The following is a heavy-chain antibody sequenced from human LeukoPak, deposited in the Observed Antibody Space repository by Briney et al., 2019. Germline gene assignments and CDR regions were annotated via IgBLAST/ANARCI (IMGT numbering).Heavy chain of an antibody. CDR2: IYYSGST. CDR1: GGSISSYY. V-gene: IGHV4-59*01. J-gene: IGHJ6*03. D-gene: IGHD4-17*01. Sequence: SETLSLTCTVSGGSISSYYWSWIRQPPGKGLEWIGYIYYSGSTNYNPSLKSRDTISVDTSKNQFSLKLSSVTAADTAVYYCARGPGDYYYYYYYYMDVWGKGTTVTISS. CDR3: ARGPGDYYYYYYYYMDV.